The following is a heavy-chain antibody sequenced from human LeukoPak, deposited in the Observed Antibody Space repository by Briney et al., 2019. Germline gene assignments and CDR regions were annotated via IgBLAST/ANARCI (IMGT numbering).Heavy chain of an antibody. CDR1: GFTFSSYG. CDR2: ISYDGSNK. D-gene: IGHD2-2*01. J-gene: IGHJ4*02. V-gene: IGHV3-30*18. Sequence: PGRSLRLSCAASGFTFSSYGMHWVRQAPGKGLEWVAVISYDGSNKYSADSVKGRFTISRDNSKNTLYLQMNSLRAEDTAVYYCAKWSSTKSFDYWGQGTLVTVSS. CDR3: AKWSSTKSFDY.